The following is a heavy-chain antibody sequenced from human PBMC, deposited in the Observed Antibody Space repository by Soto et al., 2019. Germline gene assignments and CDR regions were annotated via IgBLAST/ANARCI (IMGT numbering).Heavy chain of an antibody. V-gene: IGHV4-39*07. D-gene: IGHD6-13*01. J-gene: IGHJ5*02. CDR2: IYYSGST. CDR3: ARDRGSSWYILFDP. Sequence: SATLSLTCIVSGGSINGSIYFWVWFRQPPGKGLEWIGSIYYSGSTYYNPSLRSRVTISVDTSKNQFSLKLSSVTAADTAVYYCARDRGSSWYILFDPWGQGTLVTVSS. CDR1: GGSINGSIYF.